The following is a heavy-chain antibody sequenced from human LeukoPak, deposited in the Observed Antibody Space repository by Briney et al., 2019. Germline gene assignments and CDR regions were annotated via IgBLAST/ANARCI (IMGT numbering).Heavy chain of an antibody. J-gene: IGHJ5*02. Sequence: GGYLRLSCEASGFTFSSYNMNWVRQAPGKGLEWVSSMSTSSSYIYYADSVKGRFTISRDNAKKSLFLQMNSLRVEDTAVYYCARDSEGVTGSTSWFDPWGQGTLVTVSS. D-gene: IGHD1-7*01. CDR1: GFTFSSYN. CDR3: ARDSEGVTGSTSWFDP. CDR2: MSTSSSYI. V-gene: IGHV3-21*01.